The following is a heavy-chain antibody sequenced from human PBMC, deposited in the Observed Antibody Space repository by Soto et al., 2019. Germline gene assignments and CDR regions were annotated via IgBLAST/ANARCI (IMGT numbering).Heavy chain of an antibody. CDR2: INSDGTDS. CDR1: GFDFEDFA. CDR3: AKALYYYDSSPLDH. V-gene: IGHV3-43D*04. Sequence: PGGSLRLSCAAAGFDFEDFAMHWVRQAPGKGLKWVSLINSDGTDSYYMDSVRGRFTISRDNGKNSLYLQMDRLRPEDTAFYFCAKALYYYDSSPLDHWGQGTLVTVSS. J-gene: IGHJ4*02. D-gene: IGHD3-22*01.